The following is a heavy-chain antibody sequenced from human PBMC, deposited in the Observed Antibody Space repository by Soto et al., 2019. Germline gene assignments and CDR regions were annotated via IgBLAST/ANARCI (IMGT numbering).Heavy chain of an antibody. Sequence: LKISCKGSGYIFARYWIAWVRQMPGKGLEWMGIIYPDDSDTRYSPSFQGQVTISADKSISTAYLQWSSLKASDTAMFYCARLYGDGNWFDYWGQGTLVTVSS. V-gene: IGHV5-51*01. CDR3: ARLYGDGNWFDY. CDR1: GYIFARYW. CDR2: IYPDDSDT. J-gene: IGHJ5*01. D-gene: IGHD4-17*01.